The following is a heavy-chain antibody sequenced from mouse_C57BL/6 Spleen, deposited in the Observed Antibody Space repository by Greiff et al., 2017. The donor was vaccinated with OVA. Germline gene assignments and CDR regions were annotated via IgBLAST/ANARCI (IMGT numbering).Heavy chain of an antibody. J-gene: IGHJ1*03. V-gene: IGHV3-6*01. D-gene: IGHD2-4*01. Sequence: DVKLQESGPGLVKPSQSLSLTCSVTGYSITSGYFWYWIRQFPGNKLEWMGYISYDGSTNYNPALKNRISITRDTSKNQFFLKLNSVTTEDTATYYCARADYDLYFDGWGTGTTVTVSS. CDR3: ARADYDLYFDG. CDR2: ISYDGST. CDR1: GYSITSGYF.